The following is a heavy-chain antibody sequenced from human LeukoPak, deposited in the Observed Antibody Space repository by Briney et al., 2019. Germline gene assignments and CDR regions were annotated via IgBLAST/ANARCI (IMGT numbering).Heavy chain of an antibody. J-gene: IGHJ6*02. CDR1: GYTFTSYY. V-gene: IGHV1-46*01. CDR2: INPSGGST. CDR3: ARRPVQLYYYYGMDV. Sequence: ASVKVSCKASGYTFTSYYMHWVRQALGQGLEWMGIINPSGGSTSYAQKFQGRVTMTRDTSTSTVYMELSSLRSEDTAVYYCARRPVQLYYYYGMDVWGQGTTVTVSS. D-gene: IGHD1-1*01.